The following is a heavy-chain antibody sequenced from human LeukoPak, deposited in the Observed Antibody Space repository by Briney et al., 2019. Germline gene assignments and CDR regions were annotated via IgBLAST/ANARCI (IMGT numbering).Heavy chain of an antibody. D-gene: IGHD3-3*01. V-gene: IGHV3-7*01. CDR1: GFTFSSYR. J-gene: IGHJ4*02. CDR2: IKQDGSEK. Sequence: PGGSLRLSCAASGFTFSSYRMSWVRQAPGKGLEWVANIKQDGSEKYYVDSVKGRFTISRDNAKNSLYLQMSSLRAEDTAVYYCARDILFYFDYWGQGTLVTVSS. CDR3: ARDILFYFDY.